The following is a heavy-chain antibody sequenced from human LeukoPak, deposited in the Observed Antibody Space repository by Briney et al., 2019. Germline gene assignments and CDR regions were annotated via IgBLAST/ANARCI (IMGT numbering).Heavy chain of an antibody. Sequence: PSETLSLTCTVSGGSISSSSYYWGWIRQPPGKGLEWIGSIYYSGSTHYNPSLKSRVTISVDTSKNQFSLKLSSVTAADTAVYYCARGNRYSSGWYSGWFDPWGQGTLVTVSS. V-gene: IGHV4-39*01. CDR3: ARGNRYSSGWYSGWFDP. CDR1: GGSISSSSYY. CDR2: IYYSGST. J-gene: IGHJ5*02. D-gene: IGHD6-19*01.